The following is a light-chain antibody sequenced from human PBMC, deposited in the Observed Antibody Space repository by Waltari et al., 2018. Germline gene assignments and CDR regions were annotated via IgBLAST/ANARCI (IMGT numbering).Light chain of an antibody. CDR2: EVN. Sequence: QSALTQPASVSGSPGQSITISCTGTSSDVGGYNYVSWYQQHPGKAPKVMIYEVNNRPSGVSHRFSGSKSDNTASLTISGLQAEDEADYYCTSFTSSNTWVFGGGTKLTVL. J-gene: IGLJ3*02. CDR1: SSDVGGYNY. V-gene: IGLV2-14*01. CDR3: TSFTSSNTWV.